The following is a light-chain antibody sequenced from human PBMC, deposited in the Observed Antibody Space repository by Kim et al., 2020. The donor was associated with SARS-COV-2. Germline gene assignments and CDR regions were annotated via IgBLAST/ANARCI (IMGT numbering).Light chain of an antibody. J-gene: IGLJ3*02. CDR3: QSYDDSNRWV. V-gene: IGLV6-57*02. Sequence: VNLSWTGSSANIASNYVQGYQQRPASAATTVVYEDNERPSGVPDRFSGSIDSSSNSASLTISGLKTEDEADYFCQSYDDSNRWVFGGGTQLTVL. CDR2: EDN. CDR1: SANIASNY.